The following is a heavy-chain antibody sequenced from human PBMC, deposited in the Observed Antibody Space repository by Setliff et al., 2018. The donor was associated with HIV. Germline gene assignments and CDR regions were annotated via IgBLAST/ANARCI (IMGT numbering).Heavy chain of an antibody. V-gene: IGHV3-33*06. J-gene: IGHJ4*02. Sequence: SLRLSCAASGFTFSNYAMHWVRQAPVKGLEWVAVIWYDGSNKYYADSVKGRFTISRDNSKNTLYLQMNSLRAEDTAVYYCAKDPRAAVATICDYWGQGTLVTVSS. CDR1: GFTFSNYA. D-gene: IGHD5-12*01. CDR2: IWYDGSNK. CDR3: AKDPRAAVATICDY.